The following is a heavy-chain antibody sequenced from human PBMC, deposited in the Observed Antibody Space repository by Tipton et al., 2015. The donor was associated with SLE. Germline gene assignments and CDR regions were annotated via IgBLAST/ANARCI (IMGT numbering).Heavy chain of an antibody. Sequence: TLSLTCTVSGGSISPFYWSWIRRPPGKGLEWIGHIHFSGSTEYNPSLKSRVTISVDMSKNQLSLRLSSATAADTAVYYCARARYCSSTGCYRFDPWGQGTLVTVSS. CDR1: GGSISPFY. V-gene: IGHV4-59*01. CDR2: IHFSGST. D-gene: IGHD2-2*02. J-gene: IGHJ5*02. CDR3: ARARYCSSTGCYRFDP.